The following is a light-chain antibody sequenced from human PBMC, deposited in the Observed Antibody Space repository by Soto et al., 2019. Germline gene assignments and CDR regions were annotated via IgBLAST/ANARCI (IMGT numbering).Light chain of an antibody. CDR2: ITD. V-gene: IGLV1-44*01. J-gene: IGLJ3*02. Sequence: QSVLTQPPSASGTPGQRVTISCSGSSSNIGSNTVNWYQQLPGTAPKLLIFITDQRPSGVPDRFSGSKSGTSASLAISGLHSEDEADYYCAAWDDSLSTGVFGGGTKVTVL. CDR3: AAWDDSLSTGV. CDR1: SSNIGSNT.